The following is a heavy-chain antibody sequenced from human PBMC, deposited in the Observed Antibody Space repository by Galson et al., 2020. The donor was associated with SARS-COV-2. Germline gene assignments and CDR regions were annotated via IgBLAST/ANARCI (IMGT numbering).Heavy chain of an antibody. J-gene: IGHJ4*02. CDR1: GYSFTSYW. CDR2: IDPSDSYT. V-gene: IGHV5-10-1*01. D-gene: IGHD6-19*01. CDR3: ARSAGHIAVAGLD. Sequence: KIGESLKISCKGSGYSFTSYWISWVRQMPGKGLEWMGRIDPSDSYTNYSPSFQGHVTISADKSISTAYLQWSSLKASETAMYYCARSAGHIAVAGLDWGQGTLVTVSS.